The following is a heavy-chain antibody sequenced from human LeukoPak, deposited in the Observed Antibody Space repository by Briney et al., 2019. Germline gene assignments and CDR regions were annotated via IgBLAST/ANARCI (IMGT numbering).Heavy chain of an antibody. CDR2: IYSDGTT. Sequence: PGGSLRLSSVASGFTLRVNYMTWIRQTPGRGLEWVSVIYSDGTTKYADSAKGRFTISRDNSKSMVYLQMDRLRAEDTAVYYCASCKGGWSDHFYGMDVWGQGTTVTVSS. D-gene: IGHD6-19*01. CDR1: GFTLRVNY. V-gene: IGHV3-53*01. J-gene: IGHJ6*02. CDR3: ASCKGGWSDHFYGMDV.